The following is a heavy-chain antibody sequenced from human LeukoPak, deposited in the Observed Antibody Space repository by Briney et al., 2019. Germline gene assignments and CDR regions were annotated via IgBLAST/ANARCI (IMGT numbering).Heavy chain of an antibody. CDR3: ARELKYESRFDP. Sequence: VASVKVSCKASGYIFNDYYIHWVRQAPGQGLEWMGWMKPNSGGTNYAQKFQGRVTMTRDTSISTAYMELSRLRSDDTVVYYCARELKYESRFDPWGQGTLVTVSS. D-gene: IGHD2-8*01. V-gene: IGHV1-2*02. CDR2: MKPNSGGT. J-gene: IGHJ5*02. CDR1: GYIFNDYY.